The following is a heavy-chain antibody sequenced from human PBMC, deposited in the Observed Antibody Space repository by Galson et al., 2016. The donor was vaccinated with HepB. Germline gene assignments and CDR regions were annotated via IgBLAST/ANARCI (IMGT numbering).Heavy chain of an antibody. J-gene: IGHJ2*01. CDR1: GFIVSTNY. V-gene: IGHV3-53*01. CDR2: IYTGGHT. CDR3: ARYSVGGLRGIGGRHWHFDL. Sequence: SLRLSCAASGFIVSTNYMSWVRQAPGKGLEWISVIYTGGHTYYADSLKDRFTISRDDSKNTLYLQVNTLTVEDTAVYYCARYSVGGLRGIGGRHWHFDLWGRGTLVTVSS. D-gene: IGHD6-6*01.